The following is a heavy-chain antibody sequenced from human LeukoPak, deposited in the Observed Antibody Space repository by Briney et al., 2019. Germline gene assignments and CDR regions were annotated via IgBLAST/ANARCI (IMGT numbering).Heavy chain of an antibody. CDR2: INHSGST. CDR3: ARGRKVRGVINFDC. Sequence: SETLSLTCAVYGGSFSGYYWSWIRQPPGKGLEWIGEINHSGSTNYNPSLKSRVTISVDTSKNQFSLKLSSVTAADTAVYYCARGRKVRGVINFDCWGQGTLVTVSS. D-gene: IGHD3-10*01. J-gene: IGHJ4*02. V-gene: IGHV4-34*01. CDR1: GGSFSGYY.